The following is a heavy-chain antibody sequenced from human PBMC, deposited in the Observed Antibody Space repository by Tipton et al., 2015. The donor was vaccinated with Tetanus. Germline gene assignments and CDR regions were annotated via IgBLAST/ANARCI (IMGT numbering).Heavy chain of an antibody. CDR3: ATTSKPPPTNSRGPEGFDF. V-gene: IGHV3-7*01. J-gene: IGHJ3*01. CDR2: IKEDGSQK. CDR1: GFTFSTFW. Sequence: SLRLSCAASGFTFSTFWMSWVRQAPGKGLEWVANIKEDGSQKYYVDSVKGRFTISRDSAKNSLFLEMNSLRAEDTAVYYCATTSKPPPTNSRGPEGFDFWAEGQWSPSLQ. D-gene: IGHD2-8*01.